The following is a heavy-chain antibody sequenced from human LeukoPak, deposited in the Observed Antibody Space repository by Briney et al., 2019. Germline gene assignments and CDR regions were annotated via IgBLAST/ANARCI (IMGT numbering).Heavy chain of an antibody. CDR1: GGSFSGYY. D-gene: IGHD3-9*01. CDR2: INHSGST. V-gene: IGHV4-34*01. J-gene: IGHJ4*02. Sequence: SETLSLTCAVYGGSFSGYYWSWIRQPPGKGLEWIGEINHSGSTNYNPSLKSRLTISVDTSKNQFSLKLSSVTAADTAVYYCARQGLRYFDWLLPNYYFDYWGQGTLVTVSS. CDR3: ARQGLRYFDWLLPNYYFDY.